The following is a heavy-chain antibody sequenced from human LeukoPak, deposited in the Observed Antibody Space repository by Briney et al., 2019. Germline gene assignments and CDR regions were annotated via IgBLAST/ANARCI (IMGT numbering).Heavy chain of an antibody. J-gene: IGHJ6*03. CDR2: INPNSGGT. CDR1: GYTFTGYY. CDR3: ARSAYYDILTGYYHYYYYMDV. Sequence: ASVKVSCKASGYTFTGYYMHWVRQAPGQGLEWMGWINPNSGGTNYAQKFQGRVTMTRDTSISTAYMELSRLRSDDTAVYYCARSAYYDILTGYYHYYYYMDVWGKGTTVTVSS. D-gene: IGHD3-9*01. V-gene: IGHV1-2*02.